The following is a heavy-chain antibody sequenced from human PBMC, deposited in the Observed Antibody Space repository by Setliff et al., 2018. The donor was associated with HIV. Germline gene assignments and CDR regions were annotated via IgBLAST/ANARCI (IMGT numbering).Heavy chain of an antibody. CDR1: GYTFATYD. J-gene: IGHJ4*02. V-gene: IGHV1-8*02. D-gene: IGHD2-15*01. CDR2: MNPYSGNS. CDR3: ARGYASGSGSYYYDF. Sequence: ASVKVSCKPSGYTFATYDINWVRQAAGQGLVWMGWMNPYSGNSGYAQRFHGRLTMTRDTSRGTAHMELRSLGSDDTAVYYCARGYASGSGSYYYDFWGQGTLVTVSS.